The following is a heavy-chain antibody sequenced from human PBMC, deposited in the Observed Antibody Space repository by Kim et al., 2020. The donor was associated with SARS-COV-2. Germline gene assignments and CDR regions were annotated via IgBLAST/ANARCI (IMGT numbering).Heavy chain of an antibody. Sequence: YYADSVKGRFTISRDNSKNTLYLQMNSLRAEDTAVYYCAKSVDIVEWFDPWGQGTLVTVSS. J-gene: IGHJ5*02. D-gene: IGHD5-12*01. CDR3: AKSVDIVEWFDP. V-gene: IGHV3-23*01.